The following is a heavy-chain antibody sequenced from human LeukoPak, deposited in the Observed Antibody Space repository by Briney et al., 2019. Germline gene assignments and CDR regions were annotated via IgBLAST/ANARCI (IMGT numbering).Heavy chain of an antibody. V-gene: IGHV1-18*01. CDR1: GYTFTSYG. J-gene: IGHJ5*02. CDR3: ARDSLSVDTAMVRWFDP. D-gene: IGHD5-18*01. CDR2: ISAYNGNT. Sequence: ASVKVSCKASGYTFTSYGISWVRQAPGQGLEWMGWISAYNGNTNYAQKLQGRDTMTTDTSTSTAYMELRSLRSDDTAVYYCARDSLSVDTAMVRWFDPWGQGTLVTVSS.